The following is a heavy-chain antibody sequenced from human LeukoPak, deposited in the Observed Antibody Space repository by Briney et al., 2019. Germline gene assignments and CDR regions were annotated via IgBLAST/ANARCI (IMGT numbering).Heavy chain of an antibody. CDR1: GFTFDDYA. V-gene: IGHV3-9*01. D-gene: IGHD6-13*01. CDR2: ISWNSGSI. CDR3: AKDRSAAAAGTFDY. J-gene: IGHJ4*02. Sequence: SLRLSCAASGFTFDDYAMHWVRQAPGKGLEWVSGISWNSGSIGYADSVKGRFTISRDNAKNSLYLQMNSLRAEETALYYCAKDRSAAAAGTFDYWGQGTLVTASS.